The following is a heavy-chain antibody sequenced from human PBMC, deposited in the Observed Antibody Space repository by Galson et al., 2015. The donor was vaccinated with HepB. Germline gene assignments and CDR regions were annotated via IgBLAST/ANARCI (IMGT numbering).Heavy chain of an antibody. CDR1: GFTFRDFW. V-gene: IGHV3-7*04. CDR2: IKQDGREK. CDR3: ARVHRSRSTDCCDD. D-gene: IGHD5/OR15-5a*01. J-gene: IGHJ4*02. Sequence: SLRLSCAASGFTFRDFWMSWVRQAPGRGLEWVATIKQDGREKYYADSVKGRFTISRDNAKNSLYLQMNSLGAEDTAVYYCARVHRSRSTDCCDDWGQGTRVTVSS.